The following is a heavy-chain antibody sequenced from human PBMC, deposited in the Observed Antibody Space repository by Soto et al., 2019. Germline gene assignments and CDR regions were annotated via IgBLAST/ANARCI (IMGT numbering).Heavy chain of an antibody. D-gene: IGHD3-22*01. Sequence: SVKVSCKASGYTFTSYLISWLRKAPGQGLEWMGWISAYNGNTNYAQKLQGRVTMTTDTSTSTAYMELRSLRSDDTAVYYCARDSPLYYYDSSGEKPFDYWGQGTLVTVSS. CDR3: ARDSPLYYYDSSGEKPFDY. CDR2: ISAYNGNT. V-gene: IGHV1-18*01. CDR1: GYTFTSYL. J-gene: IGHJ4*02.